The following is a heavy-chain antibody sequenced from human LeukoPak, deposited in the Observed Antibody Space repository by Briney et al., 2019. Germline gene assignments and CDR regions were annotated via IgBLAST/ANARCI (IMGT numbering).Heavy chain of an antibody. Sequence: GGSLRLSCAASGFTFSSYEMNWVRQAPGKGLEWVSYISSSGSTIYYADSVKGRFTISRDNSKNSLYLQMNSLRPEDTALYYCAKDIRGSTSWYGLDYWGQGTLVTVSS. J-gene: IGHJ4*02. CDR2: ISSSGSTI. V-gene: IGHV3-48*03. CDR3: AKDIRGSTSWYGLDY. D-gene: IGHD6-13*01. CDR1: GFTFSSYE.